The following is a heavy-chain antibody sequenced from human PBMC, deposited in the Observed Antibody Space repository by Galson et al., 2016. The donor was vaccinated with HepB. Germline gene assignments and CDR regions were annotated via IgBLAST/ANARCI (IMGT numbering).Heavy chain of an antibody. CDR3: AKEGVRGYSYSYMDS. CDR2: ISGTGNTI. Sequence: SLRLSCAASGITFSNSEMNWVRQAPGKGLEWVSYISGTGNTIYYSDSVRGRFTVSRDNAKNSLFLQMDSLTAEDTALYYCAKEGVRGYSYSYMDSWGQGTLVTVSS. D-gene: IGHD5-18*01. CDR1: GITFSNSE. J-gene: IGHJ4*02. V-gene: IGHV3-48*03.